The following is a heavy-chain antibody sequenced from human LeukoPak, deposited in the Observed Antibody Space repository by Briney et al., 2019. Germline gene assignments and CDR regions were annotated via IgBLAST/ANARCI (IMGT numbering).Heavy chain of an antibody. D-gene: IGHD3-3*01. Sequence: GGSLRLSCAASGFTFSSYWMHWVRQAPGKGLVWVSRINTDGSSTSYADSVKGRFTISRDNAKNTLYLQMSSLRAEDTAVYYCAKDSEIQKLLEWLGLAAGYFDYWGQGTLVTVSS. V-gene: IGHV3-74*01. J-gene: IGHJ4*02. CDR2: INTDGSST. CDR1: GFTFSSYW. CDR3: AKDSEIQKLLEWLGLAAGYFDY.